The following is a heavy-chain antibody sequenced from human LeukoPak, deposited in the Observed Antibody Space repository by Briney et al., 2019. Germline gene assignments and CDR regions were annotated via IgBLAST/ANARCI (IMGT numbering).Heavy chain of an antibody. D-gene: IGHD6-13*01. CDR1: GFTFSNYW. CDR3: AREVYSSSFRFDP. J-gene: IGHJ5*02. CDR2: IKKDGSEK. V-gene: IGHV3-7*01. Sequence: GGSLRLSCASSGFTFSNYWMTWVRQAPGKGLEWVANIKKDGSEKNYVDSVKGRFTISRDNAKNSLYLQMNSLRAEETAVYYCAREVYSSSFRFDPWGQGTLVTVSS.